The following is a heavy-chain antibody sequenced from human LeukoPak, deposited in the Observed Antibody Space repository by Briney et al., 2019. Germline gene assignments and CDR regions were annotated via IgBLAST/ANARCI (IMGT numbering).Heavy chain of an antibody. CDR1: GFTFSNYA. CDR3: ATLMRGPTGYSGYGGEDY. Sequence: GGSLRLSCAASGFTFSNYAMTWVRQAQGKGLQWVSAITGSGGSTSYADSVKGRFAISRDNSKNTLYLQMNSLRAEDTAVYYCATLMRGPTGYSGYGGEDYWGQGTLVTVSS. CDR2: ITGSGGST. V-gene: IGHV3-23*01. J-gene: IGHJ4*02. D-gene: IGHD5-12*01.